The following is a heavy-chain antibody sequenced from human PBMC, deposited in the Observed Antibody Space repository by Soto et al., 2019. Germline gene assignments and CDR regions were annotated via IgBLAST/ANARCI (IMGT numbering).Heavy chain of an antibody. CDR1: GGTFSSYA. CDR2: IIPIFGTA. V-gene: IGHV1-69*06. Sequence: QVQLVQSGAEVKKPGSSVKVSCKASGGTFSSYAISWVRQAPGQGLEWMGGIIPIFGTANYAQKFQGRVTITADKSTSTAYMELSSLRSEDTAVYYCARGETIYYYDSSGYYSAFDIWGQGTMVTVSS. J-gene: IGHJ3*02. D-gene: IGHD3-22*01. CDR3: ARGETIYYYDSSGYYSAFDI.